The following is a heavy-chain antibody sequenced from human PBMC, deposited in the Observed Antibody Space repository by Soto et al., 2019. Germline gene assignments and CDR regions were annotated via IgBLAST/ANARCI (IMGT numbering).Heavy chain of an antibody. D-gene: IGHD3-22*01. CDR3: ARDSSGLCFFDY. Sequence: QVQLQESGPGLVKPSQTLSLTCTVSGGSISSGGYYWSWIRQHPGKGLEWIGYIYYSGSTYYNPSLKSRVTISVDTSKNQFPLKLSSVTAADTAVYYCARDSSGLCFFDYWGQGTLVTVSS. J-gene: IGHJ4*02. V-gene: IGHV4-31*03. CDR2: IYYSGST. CDR1: GGSISSGGYY.